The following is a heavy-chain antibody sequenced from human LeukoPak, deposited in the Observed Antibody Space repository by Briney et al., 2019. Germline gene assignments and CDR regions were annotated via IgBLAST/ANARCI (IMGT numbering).Heavy chain of an antibody. CDR3: AREARYSSSWYAGRWFDP. Sequence: PSETLSLTCTVSGVSISSYYWSWIRQPAGKGLEWIGRIYTSGSTKYNPSLKSRVTMSVDTSKNQFSLKLSSVTAADTAVYYCAREARYSSSWYAGRWFDPWGQGTLVTVSS. CDR2: IYTSGST. J-gene: IGHJ5*02. V-gene: IGHV4-4*07. CDR1: GVSISSYY. D-gene: IGHD6-13*01.